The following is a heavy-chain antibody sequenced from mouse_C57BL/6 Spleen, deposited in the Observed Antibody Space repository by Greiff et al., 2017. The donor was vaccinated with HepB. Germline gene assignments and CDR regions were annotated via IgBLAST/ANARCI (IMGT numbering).Heavy chain of an antibody. CDR2: LNPSTGGT. V-gene: IGHV1-53*01. CDR1: GYTFTSYW. J-gene: IGHJ1*03. Sequence: QVQLQQPGTELVKPGASVKLSCKASGYTFTSYWMHWVKQRPGQGLEWIGNLNPSTGGTNYNEKCKSKATLTVDKSSSTAYLQLSSLTSEDSAVYDCARWDTVVNGYFEVSGTGTTDTVSS. CDR3: ARWDTVVNGYFEV. D-gene: IGHD1-1*01.